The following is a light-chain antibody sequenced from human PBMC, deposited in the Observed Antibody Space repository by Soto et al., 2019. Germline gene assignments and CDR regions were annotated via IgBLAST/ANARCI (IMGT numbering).Light chain of an antibody. Sequence: DIQMTQSPPTLSASVGDRVTISCRASESITNWLAWYQHKPGKAPKLLIYKASSFESGVPSRFGGSGSGTEFTLTISSLQPDDFATYYCQQYKSPPWTFGQGTKVEIK. V-gene: IGKV1-5*03. CDR3: QQYKSPPWT. CDR2: KAS. CDR1: ESITNW. J-gene: IGKJ1*01.